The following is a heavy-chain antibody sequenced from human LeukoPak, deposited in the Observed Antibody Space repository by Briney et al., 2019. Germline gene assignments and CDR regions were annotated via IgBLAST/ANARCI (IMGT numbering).Heavy chain of an antibody. V-gene: IGHV4-59*02. CDR2: IDYSGGA. CDR1: GASVNSHC. D-gene: IGHD2-15*01. CDR3: ARELELVGAGEY. Sequence: PSETLSLTCTVSGASVNSHCWSWIRQPPGKGLEWIGNIDYSGGANYNPSLRSRVTMSLETSRNQVSLNLISVNAADTAVYYCARELELVGAGEYWGQGTLVTVSS. J-gene: IGHJ4*02.